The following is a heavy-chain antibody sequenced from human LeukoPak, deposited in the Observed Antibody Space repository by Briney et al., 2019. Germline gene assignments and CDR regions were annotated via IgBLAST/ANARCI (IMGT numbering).Heavy chain of an antibody. CDR2: ISWNSGSI. J-gene: IGHJ4*02. Sequence: GGSLRLSCAASGFTFDDYAMHWVRQAPGKGLEWVSGISWNSGSIGYADSVKGRFTISRDNAENSLYLQMNSLRAEDTALYYCARKRPNYFDYWGQGTLVTVSS. CDR1: GFTFDDYA. V-gene: IGHV3-9*01. CDR3: ARKRPNYFDY.